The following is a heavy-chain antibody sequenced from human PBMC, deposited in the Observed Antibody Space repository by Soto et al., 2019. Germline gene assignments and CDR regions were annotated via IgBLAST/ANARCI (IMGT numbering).Heavy chain of an antibody. Sequence: QVQLVQSGAEVKKPGSSVKVSCMASGGTFSSYAISWVRQAPGQGLEWMGGIIPIFGTANYAQKFQGRVTITADESTSTAYMELSSLRSEDTAVYYCARDRPALLLTYYGMDVWGQGTTVTVSS. CDR3: ARDRPALLLTYYGMDV. D-gene: IGHD2-15*01. CDR2: IIPIFGTA. V-gene: IGHV1-69*01. CDR1: GGTFSSYA. J-gene: IGHJ6*02.